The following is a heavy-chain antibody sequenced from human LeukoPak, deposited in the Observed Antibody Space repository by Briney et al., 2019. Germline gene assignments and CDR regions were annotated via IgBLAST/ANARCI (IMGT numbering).Heavy chain of an antibody. J-gene: IGHJ5*02. CDR2: IYTSGST. D-gene: IGHD1-20*01. CDR1: GGSISSGSYY. Sequence: PSRTLSLTCTVSGGSISSGSYYWSWIRQPAGKGLEWIGRIYTSGSTNYNPSLKSRVTISVDTSKNQLSLKLSSVTAADTAVYYCARDRITGTTDWFDPCGQGTLVTVSS. CDR3: ARDRITGTTDWFDP. V-gene: IGHV4-61*02.